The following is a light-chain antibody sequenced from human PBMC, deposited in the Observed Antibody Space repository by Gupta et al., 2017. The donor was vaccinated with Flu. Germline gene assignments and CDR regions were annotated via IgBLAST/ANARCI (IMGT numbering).Light chain of an antibody. V-gene: IGKV3-20*01. Sequence: EIVLTQSPGTLSLSPGDRATLSCRASQTVTDGYLAWYQQTPGQAPRLLIFGVSNRATGIPARFSGSGSGTDFTLTISRLEPEDFAVYYCQQHGGSPPITFGGGTKVEIK. CDR2: GVS. CDR1: QTVTDGY. CDR3: QQHGGSPPIT. J-gene: IGKJ4*01.